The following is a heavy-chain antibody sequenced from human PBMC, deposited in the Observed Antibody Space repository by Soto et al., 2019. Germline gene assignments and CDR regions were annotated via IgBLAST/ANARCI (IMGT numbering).Heavy chain of an antibody. J-gene: IGHJ4*02. CDR1: GFTFSRYS. CDR2: ISSSSSYI. Sequence: PGGSLRLSCAASGFTFSRYSMNWVRQAPGKGLEWVSSISSSSSYIYYADSVKGRFTISRDNAKNSLYLQMNSLRAEDTAVYYCARDSGWYPYYFDYWGQGTLVTVSS. CDR3: ARDSGWYPYYFDY. V-gene: IGHV3-21*01. D-gene: IGHD6-19*01.